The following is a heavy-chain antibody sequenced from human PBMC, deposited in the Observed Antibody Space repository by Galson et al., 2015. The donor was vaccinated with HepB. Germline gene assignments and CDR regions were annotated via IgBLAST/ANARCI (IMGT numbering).Heavy chain of an antibody. CDR3: ARENWNGEGYFDY. CDR2: IIPIFGTA. Sequence: SVTVSCKASGGTFSSYAISWVRQAPGQGLEWMGGIIPIFGTANYAHKFQGRVTITADESTSTAYMELSSLRSEDTAVYYCARENWNGEGYFDYWGQGTLVTVSS. J-gene: IGHJ4*02. V-gene: IGHV1-69*13. D-gene: IGHD1-1*01. CDR1: GGTFSSYA.